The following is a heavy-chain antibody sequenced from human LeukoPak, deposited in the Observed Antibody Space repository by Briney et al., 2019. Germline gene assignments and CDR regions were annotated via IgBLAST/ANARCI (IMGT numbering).Heavy chain of an antibody. J-gene: IGHJ5*02. V-gene: IGHV4-34*01. Sequence: SETLSLTCAVYGGSFSGYYWSWIRQPPGKGLEWIGEINHSGGTNYNPSLKSRVTISVDTSKNQFSLKLSSVTAADTAVYYCAGTVGYCSSTSCFDPWGQGTLVTVSS. CDR1: GGSFSGYY. CDR3: AGTVGYCSSTSCFDP. CDR2: INHSGGT. D-gene: IGHD2-2*01.